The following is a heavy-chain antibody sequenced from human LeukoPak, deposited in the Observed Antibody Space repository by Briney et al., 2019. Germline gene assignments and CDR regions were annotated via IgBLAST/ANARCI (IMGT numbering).Heavy chain of an antibody. D-gene: IGHD3-10*01. Sequence: GSLRLSCAASGFTFSSYSLNWVRQAPGKGLEWVSSFSISSSYIYYADSVKGRFTISRDNAKNSLYLQMNSLRAEDTAVYYCARDVTRGLVSYYYYGMDVWGQGTTVTVSS. CDR2: FSISSSYI. V-gene: IGHV3-21*01. CDR3: ARDVTRGLVSYYYYGMDV. CDR1: GFTFSSYS. J-gene: IGHJ6*02.